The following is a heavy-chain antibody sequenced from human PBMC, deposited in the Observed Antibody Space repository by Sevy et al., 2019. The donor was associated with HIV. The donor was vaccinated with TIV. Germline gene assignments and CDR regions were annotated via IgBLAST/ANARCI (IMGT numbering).Heavy chain of an antibody. V-gene: IGHV1-18*01. D-gene: IGHD3-16*01. Sequence: ASVKVSCKASGYTFCTYGISWVRQAPGHGLEWMGWIGAYNGNRKYAQKFQDRITMTTDTSTSTAYMELRSLRSDDTAVYFCARLSTARGESNWFDPWGQGTLVTVSS. CDR2: IGAYNGNR. CDR3: ARLSTARGESNWFDP. J-gene: IGHJ5*02. CDR1: GYTFCTYG.